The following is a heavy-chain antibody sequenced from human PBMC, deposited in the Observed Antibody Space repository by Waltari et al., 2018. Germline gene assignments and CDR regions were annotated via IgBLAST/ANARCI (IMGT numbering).Heavy chain of an antibody. CDR2: IKKDETDI. V-gene: IGHV3-7*01. CDR3: VRTCSGGGCELGWFDP. J-gene: IGHJ5*02. CDR1: GFTFTPYW. D-gene: IGHD2-15*01. Sequence: EVQLVESGGGLVQPGGSLRLSCAASGFTFTPYWMSWVRQAPGKGLEWVASIKKDETDIRYMDSVRGRFTISRDNAKNSLYLQMNSLTGEDTAMYYCVRTCSGGGCELGWFDPWGQGTLVTVSS.